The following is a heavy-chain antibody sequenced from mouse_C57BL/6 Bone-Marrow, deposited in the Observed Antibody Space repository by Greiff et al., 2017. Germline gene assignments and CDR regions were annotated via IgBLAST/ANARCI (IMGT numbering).Heavy chain of an antibody. V-gene: IGHV1-69*01. CDR1: GYTFTSYW. CDR3: AREGFYCFDD. J-gene: IGHJ2*01. D-gene: IGHD3-3*01. CDR2: IDPSDSYT. Sequence: QVQLQQPGAELVMPGASVKLSCKASGYTFTSYWMHWVKQRPGQGLEWIGEIDPSDSYTNYNQKFKGKSTLTVDNSSSTAYMQLSSLTSEDSAVYYCAREGFYCFDDWGQGTTLTVSA.